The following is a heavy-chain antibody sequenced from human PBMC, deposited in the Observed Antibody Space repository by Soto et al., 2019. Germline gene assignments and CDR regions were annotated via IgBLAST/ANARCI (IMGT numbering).Heavy chain of an antibody. J-gene: IGHJ6*02. CDR1: GGTFSRYS. V-gene: IGHV1-69*08. CDR2: IIPIFGIA. Sequence: QAQLVQSGAEVKKPGSSVKVSCKASGGTFSRYSITWVRQAPGHGLEWIGRIIPIFGIASYAQKFQGRVTITADESTGTAYMELSSLRSDDTAVYYCAREDRDRETGLVPAAIDGMDVWGQGTTVTVSS. CDR3: AREDRDRETGLVPAAIDGMDV. D-gene: IGHD2-2*01.